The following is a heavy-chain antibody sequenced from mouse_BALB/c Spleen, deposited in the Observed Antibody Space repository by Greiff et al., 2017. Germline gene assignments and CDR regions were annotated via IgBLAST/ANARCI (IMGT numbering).Heavy chain of an antibody. D-gene: IGHD1-2*01. Sequence: QVQLQQPGAELVKPGASVKLSCKASGYTFTSYWMHWVKQRPGQGLEWIGEIDPSDSYTNYNQKFKGKATLTVDKSSSTAYMQLSSLTSEDSAVYYCATLLRLGYAMDYWGQGTSVTVAS. CDR3: ATLLRLGYAMDY. CDR2: IDPSDSYT. J-gene: IGHJ4*01. V-gene: IGHV1-69*02. CDR1: GYTFTSYW.